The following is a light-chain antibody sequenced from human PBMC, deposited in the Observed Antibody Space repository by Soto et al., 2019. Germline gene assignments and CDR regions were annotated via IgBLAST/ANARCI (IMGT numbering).Light chain of an antibody. Sequence: QSVLTQPASVSGSPGQSITISCTGTSSDVGNYNLVSWYQQYPGKAPKLMIYEGGKRPSGVSNRFSGSKSGNTASLTISGLQAEDEADYYCCSFALRSTLIFGRGTKLTVL. J-gene: IGLJ2*01. CDR2: EGG. CDR1: SSDVGNYNL. CDR3: CSFALRSTLI. V-gene: IGLV2-23*01.